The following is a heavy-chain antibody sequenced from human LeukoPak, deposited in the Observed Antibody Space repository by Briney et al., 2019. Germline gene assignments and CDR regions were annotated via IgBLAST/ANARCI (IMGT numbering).Heavy chain of an antibody. Sequence: SETLSLTCTVSGGSISSSSYYWGWIRQPPGKGLEWIGYIYYSGSTNYNPSLKSRVTMSMDTSKNQFSLRLSSVTAADTAVYYCARSATWFDPWGQGTLVTVSS. CDR3: ARSATWFDP. D-gene: IGHD2-15*01. J-gene: IGHJ5*02. CDR2: IYYSGST. CDR1: GGSISSSSYY. V-gene: IGHV4-61*05.